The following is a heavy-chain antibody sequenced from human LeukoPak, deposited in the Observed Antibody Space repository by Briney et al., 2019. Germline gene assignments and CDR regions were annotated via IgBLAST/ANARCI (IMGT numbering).Heavy chain of an antibody. Sequence: GGSLRLSCAASGFAFDDYGMSWVHQAPGKGLEWVSGINWNGGSSGYADSVEGRFTISRDNAKNSLYLQMNSLRAEDTALYYCARAYSSSWYFFDYWGQGTLVTVSS. CDR1: GFAFDDYG. J-gene: IGHJ4*02. CDR3: ARAYSSSWYFFDY. CDR2: INWNGGSS. V-gene: IGHV3-20*04. D-gene: IGHD6-13*01.